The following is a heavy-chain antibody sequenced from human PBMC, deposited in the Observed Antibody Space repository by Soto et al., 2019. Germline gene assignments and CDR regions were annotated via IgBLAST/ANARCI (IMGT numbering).Heavy chain of an antibody. D-gene: IGHD3-16*01. J-gene: IGHJ6*02. CDR3: ARDQYVLWSSYGPYDYGMAV. CDR2: LSYDDTKE. Sequence: QVQLVESGGGVVQPGRSLRLSCAASGCTFSGFAMHWVRQAPGKGLEWLAVLSYDDTKEYYADSVKGRFNISRDNSRTTLYLPMSILRAEDTAVYYCARDQYVLWSSYGPYDYGMAVWGQGTTVTVSS. V-gene: IGHV3-30-3*01. CDR1: GCTFSGFA.